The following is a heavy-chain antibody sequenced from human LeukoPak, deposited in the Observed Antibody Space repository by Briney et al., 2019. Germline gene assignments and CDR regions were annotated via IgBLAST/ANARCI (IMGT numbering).Heavy chain of an antibody. D-gene: IGHD6-19*01. CDR3: ARRGAVAGTLDY. CDR1: GGSISSYY. CDR2: IYYSGST. Sequence: SETLSLTCTVSGGSISSYYWSWIRQPPGKGLEWIGYIYYSGSTNYNPSLKSRVSISVDTSKNQFSLKLSSVTAADTAVYYCARRGAVAGTLDYWGEGTLVTVSS. J-gene: IGHJ4*02. V-gene: IGHV4-59*01.